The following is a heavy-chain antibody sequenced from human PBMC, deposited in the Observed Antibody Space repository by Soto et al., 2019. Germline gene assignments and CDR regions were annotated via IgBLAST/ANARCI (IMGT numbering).Heavy chain of an antibody. V-gene: IGHV6-1*01. CDR3: ATWRFDY. CDR1: GDSVSSNSAA. CDR2: TYYRSKWYN. Sequence: LSQTLSLTCVISGDSVSSNSAAWNWIRHSPSRGLEWLGRTYYRSKWYNDYAVSMRSRITINPDTTKNQFSLQLNSATPEDTAVYYCATWRFDYWGQGTLVTVSS. J-gene: IGHJ4*02.